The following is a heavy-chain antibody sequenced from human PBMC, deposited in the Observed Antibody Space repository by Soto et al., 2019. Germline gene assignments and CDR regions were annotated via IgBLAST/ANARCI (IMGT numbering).Heavy chain of an antibody. Sequence: GGSLRLSCAASGFTVSSNYMSWVGQAPGKGLEWVSVIYSGGSTYYADSVKGRFTISRDNSKNTLYLQMNSLRAEDTAVYYCARDRRQQLVLTYFQHWGQGTLVTVSS. CDR1: GFTVSSNY. CDR3: ARDRRQQLVLTYFQH. V-gene: IGHV3-66*01. J-gene: IGHJ1*01. CDR2: IYSGGST. D-gene: IGHD6-13*01.